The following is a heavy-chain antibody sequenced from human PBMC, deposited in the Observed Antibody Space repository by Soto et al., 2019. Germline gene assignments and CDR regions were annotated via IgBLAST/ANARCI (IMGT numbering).Heavy chain of an antibody. Sequence: DVQLLESGGGLVQPGGSLTLSCAASRFTFSDFAMSWVRQAPGKGLEWVSSLGGGETDTYYADSVKGRFTISRDNSKNTLYLRMDSLRDEDTAIYYCAKDAVSYNGKWDWFDSWGQGTLVTVSS. CDR2: LGGGETDT. CDR3: AKDAVSYNGKWDWFDS. CDR1: RFTFSDFA. J-gene: IGHJ5*01. D-gene: IGHD1-26*01. V-gene: IGHV3-23*01.